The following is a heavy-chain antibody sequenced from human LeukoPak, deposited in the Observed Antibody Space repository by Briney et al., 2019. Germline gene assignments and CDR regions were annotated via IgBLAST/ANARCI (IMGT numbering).Heavy chain of an antibody. CDR1: GFTFSSYS. D-gene: IGHD5-12*01. J-gene: IGHJ4*02. CDR3: ARGKGERGYSGYDFGFDY. Sequence: SGGSLRLSCAASGFTFSSYSMNWVRQAQGKGLEWVSSISSSSSYIYYADSVKGRFTISRDNAKNSLYLQMNSLRAEDTAVYYCARGKGERGYSGYDFGFDYWGQGTLVTVSS. CDR2: ISSSSSYI. V-gene: IGHV3-21*01.